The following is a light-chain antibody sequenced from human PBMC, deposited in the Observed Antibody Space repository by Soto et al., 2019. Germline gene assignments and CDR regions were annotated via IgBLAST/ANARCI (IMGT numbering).Light chain of an antibody. CDR2: DDN. J-gene: IGLJ1*01. CDR1: SSNIGGNS. V-gene: IGLV1-51*01. CDR3: GSWDSSLSAYV. Sequence: QAVVTQPPSVSAAPGQKVTISCSGSSSNIGGNSVSWYQQLPGTAPKLLIYDDNKRPSGIPDRFSGSKSGTSATLGITEFQTGDEADYYCGSWDSSLSAYVFGTGTKLTVL.